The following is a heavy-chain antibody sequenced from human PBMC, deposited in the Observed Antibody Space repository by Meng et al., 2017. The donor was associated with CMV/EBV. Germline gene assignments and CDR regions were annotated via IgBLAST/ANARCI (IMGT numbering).Heavy chain of an antibody. CDR1: GGSFSGYY. CDR2: INHSGST. V-gene: IGHV4-34*01. Sequence: SETLSLTCAVYGGSFSGYYWSWIRQPPGKGLEWIGEINHSGSTNYNPSLKSRVTISVDTSKNQFSLKLSSVTAADTAVYYRARGVRPGYCSSTSCYTGRPFHYYYYGMDVWGQGTTVTVSS. D-gene: IGHD2-2*02. J-gene: IGHJ6*02. CDR3: ARGVRPGYCSSTSCYTGRPFHYYYYGMDV.